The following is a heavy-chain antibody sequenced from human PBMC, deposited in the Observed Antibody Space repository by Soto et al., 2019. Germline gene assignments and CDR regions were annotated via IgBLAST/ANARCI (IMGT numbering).Heavy chain of an antibody. V-gene: IGHV4-61*01. D-gene: IGHD6-19*01. CDR1: GGSVTGASYY. Sequence: QVQLQESGPGLVKPSETLSLTCTVSGGSVTGASYYWSWIRQPPGKGLEWIGYIYYSGSTNYNPSLKSHVTMSVDMSKNQFSLKLHSVTAADTAVYYCARDQGIAVAVFDYWGQGTLVTVSS. CDR3: ARDQGIAVAVFDY. J-gene: IGHJ4*02. CDR2: IYYSGST.